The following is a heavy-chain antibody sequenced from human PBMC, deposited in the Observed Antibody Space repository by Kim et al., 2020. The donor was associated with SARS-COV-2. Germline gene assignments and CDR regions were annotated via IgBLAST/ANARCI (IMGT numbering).Heavy chain of an antibody. J-gene: IGHJ4*02. D-gene: IGHD3-22*01. CDR3: ARGAYYYDSSGYYPAFDY. Sequence: SRVTISGDTSKNQFSLKLSSVTAADTAVYYCARGAYYYDSSGYYPAFDYWGQGTLVTVSS. V-gene: IGHV4-31*02.